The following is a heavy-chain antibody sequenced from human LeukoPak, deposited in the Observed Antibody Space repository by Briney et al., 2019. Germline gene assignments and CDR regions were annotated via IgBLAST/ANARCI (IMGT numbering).Heavy chain of an antibody. V-gene: IGHV3-30*18. D-gene: IGHD5-18*01. CDR3: AKDISFVDTAMVKTYYYYGMDV. CDR2: ISYDGSNK. Sequence: GRSLRLSCAASGFTFSSYGMHWVRQAPGKGLEGVAVISYDGSNKYYADSVKGRFTISRHNSKNTLYLQMNSLRAADTAVYYYAKDISFVDTAMVKTYYYYGMDVWGQGTTVTVSS. CDR1: GFTFSSYG. J-gene: IGHJ6*02.